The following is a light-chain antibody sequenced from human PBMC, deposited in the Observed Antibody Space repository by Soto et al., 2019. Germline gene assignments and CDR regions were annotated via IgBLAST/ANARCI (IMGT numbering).Light chain of an antibody. Sequence: DIQLTQSPSFLSASVGDRVTITCRASQDISSYLAWYQRRPGKAPKLLVYAASTLQGGVTSRFSGFGFGTEFTLTISSLQPEDSATYHCQHLHSYPHTFGQGTKLEI. J-gene: IGKJ2*01. CDR1: QDISSY. CDR3: QHLHSYPHT. V-gene: IGKV1-9*01. CDR2: AAS.